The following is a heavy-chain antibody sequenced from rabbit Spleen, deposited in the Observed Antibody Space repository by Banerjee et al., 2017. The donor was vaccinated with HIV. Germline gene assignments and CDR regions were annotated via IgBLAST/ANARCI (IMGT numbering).Heavy chain of an antibody. D-gene: IGHD8-1*01. CDR2: IDPIFGIT. CDR3: ARDTGSSFSSYGMDL. V-gene: IGHV1S7*01. J-gene: IGHJ6*01. CDR1: GFTLSSYY. Sequence: QLKESGGGLVQPGGSLKLSCKASGFTLSSYYMNWVRQAPGKGLEWIGYIDPIFGITYYANWVNGRFSISRENAQNTVLLQMTSLTAADTATYFCARDTGSSFSSYGMDLWGPGTLVTVS.